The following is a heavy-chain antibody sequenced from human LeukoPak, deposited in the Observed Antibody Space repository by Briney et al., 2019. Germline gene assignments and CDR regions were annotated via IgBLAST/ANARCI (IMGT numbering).Heavy chain of an antibody. Sequence: ASVKVSCKASGYTSTSYDINWVRQATGQGLEWMGWMNPNSGNTGYAQKFQGRVTMTRNTSISTAYMELSSLRSEDTAVYYCARALREIILGPLCSGGSCYTYYFDYWGQGTLVTVSS. D-gene: IGHD2-15*01. J-gene: IGHJ4*02. V-gene: IGHV1-8*01. CDR1: GYTSTSYD. CDR2: MNPNSGNT. CDR3: ARALREIILGPLCSGGSCYTYYFDY.